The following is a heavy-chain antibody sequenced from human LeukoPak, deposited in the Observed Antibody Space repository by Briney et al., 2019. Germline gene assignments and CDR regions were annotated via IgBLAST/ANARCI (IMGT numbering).Heavy chain of an antibody. CDR2: INPNSGGT. V-gene: IGHV1-2*02. CDR3: ARVTAGTTGTTISYYYYYYMDV. J-gene: IGHJ6*03. D-gene: IGHD1-1*01. CDR1: GYTFTGYY. Sequence: GASVKVSCKASGYTFTGYYMHWVRQAPGQGLEWMGWINPNSGGTNYAQKFQGRVTMTRDTSISTAYMELSRLRSDDTAVYYCARVTAGTTGTTISYYYYYYMDVWGKGTTVTISS.